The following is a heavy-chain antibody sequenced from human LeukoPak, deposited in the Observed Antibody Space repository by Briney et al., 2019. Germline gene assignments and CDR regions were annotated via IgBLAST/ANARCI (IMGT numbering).Heavy chain of an antibody. Sequence: GGSLRLSCAASGFTFDDYGMTWVRQAPGKGLEWVSGINWNGGATNYADSVQGRFTISRDNAKNSLYLQMNSLRAEDTAFYYCARYYYDSSGYYHPFDYWGQVTLVTVSS. D-gene: IGHD3-22*01. V-gene: IGHV3-20*04. CDR1: GFTFDDYG. CDR2: INWNGGAT. CDR3: ARYYYDSSGYYHPFDY. J-gene: IGHJ4*02.